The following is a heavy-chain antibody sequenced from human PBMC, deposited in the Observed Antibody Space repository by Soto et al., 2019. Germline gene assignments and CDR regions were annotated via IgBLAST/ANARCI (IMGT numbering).Heavy chain of an antibody. CDR1: GFTFGDYG. J-gene: IGHJ4*02. Sequence: GGSLRLSCTASGFTFGDYGMTWFRQAPGKGLEWVGFIRSKVYGGTTEYAASVKGRFFISRDDSKSFAHLQMNSLKTEDTAVYYCSREYYSSAWQSDYWGQGTLVTVSS. V-gene: IGHV3-49*03. D-gene: IGHD6-19*01. CDR3: SREYYSSAWQSDY. CDR2: IRSKVYGGTT.